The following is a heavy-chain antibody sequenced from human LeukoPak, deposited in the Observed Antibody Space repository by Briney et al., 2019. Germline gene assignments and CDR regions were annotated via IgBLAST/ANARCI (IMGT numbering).Heavy chain of an antibody. CDR1: GFTFSCYT. CDR2: ISGYSTGT. Sequence: GGPLRLSCVASGFTFSCYTMTWVRQAPGEGLEWVSGISGYSTGTYYADSVKGRFTISRDNPKNTLFLQMNSLRAEDTAVYYCAKKTSYCAGDCFPYYFDYWGRGTLVTASS. J-gene: IGHJ4*02. CDR3: AKKTSYCAGDCFPYYFDY. D-gene: IGHD2-21*02. V-gene: IGHV3-23*01.